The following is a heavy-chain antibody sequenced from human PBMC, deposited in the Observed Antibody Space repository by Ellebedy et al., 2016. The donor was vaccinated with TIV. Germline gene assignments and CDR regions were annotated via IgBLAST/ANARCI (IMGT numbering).Heavy chain of an antibody. CDR1: GFTVSRNY. CDR2: ISKSSSYI. CDR3: AKNSIILDPRGSDY. J-gene: IGHJ4*02. D-gene: IGHD3-3*01. V-gene: IGHV3-21*04. Sequence: GESLKISCEASGFTVSRNYMSWVRPAPGKGLEWVSSISKSSSYINYANSVTGRFTISRDNAKNSLYLQLNSLRAEDTAVYYCAKNSIILDPRGSDYWGQGTLVTVSS.